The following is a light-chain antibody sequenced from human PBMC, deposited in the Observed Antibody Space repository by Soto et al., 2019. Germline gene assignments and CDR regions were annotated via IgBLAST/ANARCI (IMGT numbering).Light chain of an antibody. V-gene: IGLV2-14*01. CDR3: SSYTSSSTPVV. J-gene: IGLJ2*01. CDR1: SSDVGGYNY. CDR2: EVT. Sequence: QSALTQPASVSGSPGQSFTISCTGTSSDVGGYNYVSWYQQHPGKAPKLVIYEVTNRPSGVSNRFSGSKSANTASLTISGLQAEDEADYYCSSYTSSSTPVVFGGGTKLTVL.